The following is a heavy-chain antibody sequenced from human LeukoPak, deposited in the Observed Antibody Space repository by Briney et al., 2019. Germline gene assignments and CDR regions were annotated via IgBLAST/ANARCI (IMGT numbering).Heavy chain of an antibody. J-gene: IGHJ4*02. Sequence: GGSLRLSCAASGFTLSSYWMHWVRQAPGKGLVWVSRMNSDGSSTTYADSVKGRFTISRDNAKNTLYLQMNSLRAEDTAVYHCAREAFNYWDHYFDYWGQGTLVTVSS. CDR1: GFTLSSYW. D-gene: IGHD1-7*01. CDR2: MNSDGSST. CDR3: AREAFNYWDHYFDY. V-gene: IGHV3-74*01.